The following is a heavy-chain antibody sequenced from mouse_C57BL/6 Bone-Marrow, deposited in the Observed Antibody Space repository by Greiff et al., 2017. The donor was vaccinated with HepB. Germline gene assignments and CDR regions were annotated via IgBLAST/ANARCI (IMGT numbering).Heavy chain of an antibody. J-gene: IGHJ4*01. Sequence: QVQLQQPGAELVKPGASVKMSCKASGYTFTSYWITWVKQRPVHGLEWIGDIYPGSGSTNYNEKFKSKATLTVDTSSSTAYMQLSSLTSEDSAVDYCARWDTTVAYAMDYWGQGTTGTVSS. CDR3: ARWDTTVAYAMDY. CDR2: IYPGSGST. D-gene: IGHD1-1*01. V-gene: IGHV1-55*01. CDR1: GYTFTSYW.